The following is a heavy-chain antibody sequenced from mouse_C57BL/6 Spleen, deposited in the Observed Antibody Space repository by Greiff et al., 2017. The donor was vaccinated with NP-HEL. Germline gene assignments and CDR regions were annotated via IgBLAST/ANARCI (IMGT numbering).Heavy chain of an antibody. CDR1: GYTFTSYW. J-gene: IGHJ4*01. V-gene: IGHV1-69*01. CDR3: ALYYYGSSYENYAMDY. CDR2: IDPSDSYT. D-gene: IGHD1-1*01. Sequence: QVQLQQPGAELVMPGASVKLSCKASGYTFTSYWMHWVKQRPGQGLEWIGEIDPSDSYTNYNQKFQGKSTLTVDKSSSTAYMQLSSLTSEDSAVYYCALYYYGSSYENYAMDYWGQGTSVTVSS.